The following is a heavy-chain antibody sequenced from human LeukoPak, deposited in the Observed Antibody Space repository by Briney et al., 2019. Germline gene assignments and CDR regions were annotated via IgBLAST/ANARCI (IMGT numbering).Heavy chain of an antibody. CDR2: ISSSSSYI. Sequence: GGSLRLSCSASGFTFSSYSMNWVRQAPGKGLEWVSSISSSSSYIYYADSVKGRFTISRDNAKNSLYLQMNSLRAEDTAVYYCASSPRIAAREGFSDYWGQGTLVTVSS. J-gene: IGHJ4*02. V-gene: IGHV3-21*01. CDR1: GFTFSSYS. D-gene: IGHD6-6*01. CDR3: ASSPRIAAREGFSDY.